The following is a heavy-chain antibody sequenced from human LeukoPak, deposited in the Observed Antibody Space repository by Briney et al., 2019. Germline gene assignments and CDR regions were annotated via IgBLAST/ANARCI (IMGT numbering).Heavy chain of an antibody. Sequence: GGSLRLSCEASGFTFSSYAMHWVRQAPGKGLEWVAVISYDGSNKYYADSVKGRFTISRDNSKNTLYLQMNSLRAEDTAVYYCARLIIAAAGTRDYWGQGTLVTVSS. CDR2: ISYDGSNK. CDR3: ARLIIAAAGTRDY. J-gene: IGHJ4*02. CDR1: GFTFSSYA. V-gene: IGHV3-30*04. D-gene: IGHD6-13*01.